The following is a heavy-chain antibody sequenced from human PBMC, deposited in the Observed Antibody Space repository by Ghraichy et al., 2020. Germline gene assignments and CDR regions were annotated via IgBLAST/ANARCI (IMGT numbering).Heavy chain of an antibody. J-gene: IGHJ3*02. Sequence: GGYLRLSCAASGLTFSNYWMSWVRQAPGKGLEWVANIKKDGSEKYYVDSVKGRFSISRDNAKNSLYLQMNSLRAEDTAMYYCAREYCSGGSCYKDDAFDMWGQGTMVTVSS. CDR3: AREYCSGGSCYKDDAFDM. V-gene: IGHV3-7*03. CDR2: IKKDGSEK. D-gene: IGHD2-15*01. CDR1: GLTFSNYW.